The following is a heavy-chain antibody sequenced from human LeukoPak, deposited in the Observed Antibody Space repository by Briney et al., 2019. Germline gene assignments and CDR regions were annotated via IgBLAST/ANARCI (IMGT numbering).Heavy chain of an antibody. D-gene: IGHD6-13*01. Sequence: ASVKVSCTASGYTFTSYAMNWVRQAPGQGLEWMGWINTNTGNPTYAQGFTGRFVFSLDTSVSTAYLQISSLKAEDTAVYYCASHIAAAGYNWFDPWGQGTLVTVSS. CDR3: ASHIAAAGYNWFDP. CDR2: INTNTGNP. CDR1: GYTFTSYA. V-gene: IGHV7-4-1*02. J-gene: IGHJ5*02.